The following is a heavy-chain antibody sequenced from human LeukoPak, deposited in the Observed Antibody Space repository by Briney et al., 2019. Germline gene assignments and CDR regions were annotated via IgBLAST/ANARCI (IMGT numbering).Heavy chain of an antibody. J-gene: IGHJ4*02. V-gene: IGHV1-2*02. CDR3: ADNIVRATWVDY. CDR1: GYSFTDYS. Sequence: ASVKVSCKASGYSFTDYSLHWVRQAPGQGLEWMGWINPNSGDTHYAQKFQGRVTMTRDTSSSTGYMELSRLRSDETAVYYCADNIVRATWVDYWGQGTLVTISS. D-gene: IGHD1-26*01. CDR2: INPNSGDT.